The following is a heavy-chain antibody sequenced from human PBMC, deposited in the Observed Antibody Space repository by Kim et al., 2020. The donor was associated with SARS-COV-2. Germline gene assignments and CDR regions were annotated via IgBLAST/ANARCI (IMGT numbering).Heavy chain of an antibody. J-gene: IGHJ4*02. V-gene: IGHV3-7*03. CDR2: INQDGREK. D-gene: IGHD4-17*01. CDR3: AISSPKVTPGY. CDR1: GFTFSNYW. Sequence: GGSLRLSCAASGFTFSNYWVSWVRQPPGKGLEWVANINQDGREKYYVDSVKGRFTISRDNAKNSLYLQMNSLRAEDTALFYCAISSPKVTPGYWGLGTLV.